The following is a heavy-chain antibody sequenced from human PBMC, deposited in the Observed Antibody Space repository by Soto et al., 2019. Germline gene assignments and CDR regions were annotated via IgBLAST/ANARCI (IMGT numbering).Heavy chain of an antibody. D-gene: IGHD2-2*01. J-gene: IGHJ6*02. CDR1: GYTFTSYG. CDR3: ARDKCSSTSCTRDIYYYYGMDV. CDR2: ISAYNGNT. Sequence: GASVKVSCKASGYTFTSYGISWVRQAPGQGLEWMGWISAYNGNTNYAQKLQGRVTMTTDTSTSTAYMELRSLRSDDTAVYYCARDKCSSTSCTRDIYYYYGMDVWGQGTTVTVSS. V-gene: IGHV1-18*04.